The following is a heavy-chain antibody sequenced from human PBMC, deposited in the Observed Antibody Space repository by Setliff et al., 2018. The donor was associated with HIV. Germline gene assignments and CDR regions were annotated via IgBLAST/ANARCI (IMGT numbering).Heavy chain of an antibody. J-gene: IGHJ4*02. CDR1: GYTFSSYD. Sequence: ASVKVSCKASGYTFSSYDINWVRQATGQGLEWMGWMNPNSGNTGYAQKFQGRVTMTSNTSISTAYMELSSLRSEDTAMYYCARFSYGSVWPETDYWGQGTLVTVSS. D-gene: IGHD6-25*01. CDR3: ARFSYGSVWPETDY. CDR2: MNPNSGNT. V-gene: IGHV1-8*01.